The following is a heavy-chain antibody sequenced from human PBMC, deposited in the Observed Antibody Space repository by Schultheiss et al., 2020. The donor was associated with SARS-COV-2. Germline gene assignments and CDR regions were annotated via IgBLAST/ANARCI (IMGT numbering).Heavy chain of an antibody. V-gene: IGHV3-23*01. D-gene: IGHD2-15*01. CDR3: ARAPCRPDGCYCDDF. CDR2: ISSGGGSI. CDR1: GFTFSNYW. Sequence: GGSLRLSCAASGFTFSNYWMSWVRQARGKGLEWVSAISSGGGSIYDADSVKGRFTISRDNSDNTLYLQMNSLRAEDTAVYYCARAPCRPDGCYCDDFWGQGTLVTVSS. J-gene: IGHJ4*02.